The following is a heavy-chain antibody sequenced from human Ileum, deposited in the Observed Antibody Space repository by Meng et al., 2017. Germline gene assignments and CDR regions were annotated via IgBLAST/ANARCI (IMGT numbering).Heavy chain of an antibody. CDR3: ARDVMGIRDGAVEDY. D-gene: IGHD5-24*01. CDR2: IFYTGTT. CDR1: GGTLSSAGYY. J-gene: IGHJ4*02. Sequence: QVQLQESGPGLVKPSQTLSLTCTVSGGTLSSAGYYWSWIRQFPGKGLEWIGFIFYTGTTYYNPSLESRVTISVDTSKNQYYLKMNSVTAADTAVYYCARDVMGIRDGAVEDYWGQGILVTVSS. V-gene: IGHV4-31*03.